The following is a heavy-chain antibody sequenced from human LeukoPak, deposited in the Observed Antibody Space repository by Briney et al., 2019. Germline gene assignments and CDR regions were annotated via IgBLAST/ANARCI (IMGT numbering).Heavy chain of an antibody. V-gene: IGHV3-53*01. D-gene: IGHD5-18*01. Sequence: GGSLRLSCAASGFTVSSNYMSWVRQAPGKGLEWVSVIYSGGSTYYADSAKGRFTISRGNSKNTLYLQMNSLRAEDTAVYYCARESGYSYGYYFDYWGQGTLVTVSS. CDR2: IYSGGST. CDR3: ARESGYSYGYYFDY. J-gene: IGHJ4*02. CDR1: GFTVSSNY.